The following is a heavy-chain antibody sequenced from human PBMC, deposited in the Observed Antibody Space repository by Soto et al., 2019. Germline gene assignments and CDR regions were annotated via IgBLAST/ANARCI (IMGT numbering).Heavy chain of an antibody. D-gene: IGHD2-2*01. CDR1: GCTFTSYA. CDR3: AGLYIVVVPAARGRDTYYYYGMDV. CDR2: INAGNGNT. Sequence: ASVNVSFKASGCTFTSYAMHWVRQAPGQRREWMGWINAGNGNTKYSQKFQGRVTINRDTSASTAYMDLSSLRSEDTAVYYCAGLYIVVVPAARGRDTYYYYGMDVWGQGTTVTVSS. V-gene: IGHV1-3*01. J-gene: IGHJ6*02.